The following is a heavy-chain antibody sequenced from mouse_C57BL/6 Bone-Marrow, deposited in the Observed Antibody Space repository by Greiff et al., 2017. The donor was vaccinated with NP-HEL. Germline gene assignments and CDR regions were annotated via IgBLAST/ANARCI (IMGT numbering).Heavy chain of an antibody. CDR3: ARDGDGKGYSLLGY. J-gene: IGHJ2*01. D-gene: IGHD2-3*01. CDR1: GFTFSSYA. V-gene: IGHV5-4*01. Sequence: EVKLMESGGGLVKPGGSLKLSCAASGFTFSSYAMSWVRQTPEKRLEWVATISDGGSYTYYPDNVKGRFTISRDNAKNNLYLQMSHLKSEDTAMYYCARDGDGKGYSLLGYWGQGTTLTVSS. CDR2: ISDGGSYT.